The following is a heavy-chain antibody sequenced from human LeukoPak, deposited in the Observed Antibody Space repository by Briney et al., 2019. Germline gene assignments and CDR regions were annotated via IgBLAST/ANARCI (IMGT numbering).Heavy chain of an antibody. J-gene: IGHJ4*02. CDR1: GFTFDDYA. CDR2: ISWNSGSI. D-gene: IGHD6-6*01. V-gene: IGHV3-9*01. CDR3: AREADEYDY. Sequence: GRSLRLSCAASGFTFDDYAMHWVRQAPGKGLEWVSGISWNSGSIGYADSVKGRFTISRDNAKNSLYLQMNSLRAEDTAVYYCAREADEYDYWGQGTLVPVSS.